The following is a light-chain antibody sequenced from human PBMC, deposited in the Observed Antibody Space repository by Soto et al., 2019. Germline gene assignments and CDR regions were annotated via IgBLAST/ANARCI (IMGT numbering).Light chain of an antibody. J-gene: IGKJ2*01. CDR2: GAS. CDR3: QQDGSSPPYT. CDR1: QSVSSSY. Sequence: EIVLTQSPGTLSLSPGERATLSCRASQSVSSSYLAWYQKKPGQAPRLLIYGASSRATGIPDRFSGSGSGTDFTLTISRLEPEDFAVYYCQQDGSSPPYTFGQGTKLEIK. V-gene: IGKV3-20*01.